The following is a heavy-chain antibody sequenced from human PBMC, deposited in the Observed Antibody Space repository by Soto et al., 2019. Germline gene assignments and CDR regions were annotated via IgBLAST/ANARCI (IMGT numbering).Heavy chain of an antibody. Sequence: SETLSLTCTVSGDSISNGDYYWSWIRQPPGRGLEWIGYIDSSGSTYYNPSLESRLTMSVDMSKNQFSLRLTSVTAADTAVYYCASRYLYWGQGILVTVSS. CDR2: IDSSGST. J-gene: IGHJ4*02. V-gene: IGHV4-30-4*01. D-gene: IGHD3-16*02. CDR3: ASRYLY. CDR1: GDSISNGDYY.